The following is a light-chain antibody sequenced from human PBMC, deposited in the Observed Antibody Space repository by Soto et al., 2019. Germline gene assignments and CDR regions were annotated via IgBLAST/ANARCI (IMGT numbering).Light chain of an antibody. Sequence: EIVLTQSPGTLSLSPGERATLSCRASQSVSSSYLAWYQLKPGQAPRLLIYGASTRATGIPDRFSGGGSGTDFTLTISRLEPEDFAVYYCHQYGSSPQTFGQGTKVDI. J-gene: IGKJ1*01. CDR1: QSVSSSY. V-gene: IGKV3-20*01. CDR2: GAS. CDR3: HQYGSSPQT.